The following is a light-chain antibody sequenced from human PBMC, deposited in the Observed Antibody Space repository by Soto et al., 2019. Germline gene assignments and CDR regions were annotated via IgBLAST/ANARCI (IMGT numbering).Light chain of an antibody. CDR1: SSNIGAGYD. CDR3: QSYDSSLSGSGV. CDR2: ANN. Sequence: QSVLTQPPSVSGAPGQRVTISCSGSSSNIGAGYDVHWYQQLPGTAPKLLISANNIRPSGVPDRFSGSKSGTSASLAITGLQAEDEADYYSQSYDSSLSGSGVFGGVTKLTVL. J-gene: IGLJ3*02. V-gene: IGLV1-40*01.